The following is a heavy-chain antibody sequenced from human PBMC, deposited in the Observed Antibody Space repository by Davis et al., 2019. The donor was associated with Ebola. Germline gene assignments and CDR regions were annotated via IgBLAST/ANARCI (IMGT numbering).Heavy chain of an antibody. CDR2: INAAKGNT. CDR1: GYIFTNYA. CDR3: ARIYGDYPFDY. V-gene: IGHV1-3*01. J-gene: IGHJ4*02. Sequence: ASVTASCMSSGYIFTNYAIHWVRQAPGQGLEWMGWINAAKGNTKYSEKFQVRLNISRDTSATTAYMELRSLTSEDTAVYYCARIYGDYPFDYWGQGTLVTVSS. D-gene: IGHD4-17*01.